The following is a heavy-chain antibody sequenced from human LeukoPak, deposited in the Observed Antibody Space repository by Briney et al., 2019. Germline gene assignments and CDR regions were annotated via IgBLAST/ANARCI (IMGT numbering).Heavy chain of an antibody. Sequence: ASVKVSCKASAYTFTSYGISWVRQAPGQGLEWMGWISAYNGNTNYAQRLQGRVTMTTDTSTSTAYMELRSLRSDDTAVYYCARDSYDFWSGYSTIDYWGQGTLVTVSS. CDR1: AYTFTSYG. D-gene: IGHD3-3*01. J-gene: IGHJ4*02. V-gene: IGHV1-18*01. CDR2: ISAYNGNT. CDR3: ARDSYDFWSGYSTIDY.